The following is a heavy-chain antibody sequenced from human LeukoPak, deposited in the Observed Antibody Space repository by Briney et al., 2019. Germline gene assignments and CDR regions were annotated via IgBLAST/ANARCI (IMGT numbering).Heavy chain of an antibody. J-gene: IGHJ4*02. Sequence: ASVKVSCKASGYTFTSYYMHWVRQAPGQGLEWMGVINPSGGITNYAQKFQGRVTLTRDMPTSTVYMELSSLRSEDTAVYYCARDLAPSEGGYSGYDSTTDYWGQGTLVTVSS. CDR1: GYTFTSYY. CDR3: ARDLAPSEGGYSGYDSTTDY. D-gene: IGHD5-12*01. CDR2: INPSGGIT. V-gene: IGHV1-46*01.